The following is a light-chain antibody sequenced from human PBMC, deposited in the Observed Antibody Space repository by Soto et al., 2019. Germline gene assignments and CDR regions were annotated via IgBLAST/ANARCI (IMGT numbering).Light chain of an antibody. CDR3: QQSYSTPRT. CDR1: QSISSY. V-gene: IGKV1-39*01. Sequence: DIQMTQSPSSLSASVGDRVTITCRASQSISSYLNWYQQKPGKAPKLLFYGASSLQSGVPSRFSGSGSGTDFTLTISSLQPEDFATYYCQQSYSTPRTFGQGTKVEIK. CDR2: GAS. J-gene: IGKJ1*01.